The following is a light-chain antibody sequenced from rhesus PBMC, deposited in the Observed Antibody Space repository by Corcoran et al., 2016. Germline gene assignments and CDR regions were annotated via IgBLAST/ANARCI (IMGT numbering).Light chain of an antibody. Sequence: DIQMTQSPSSLSASVGDTVTITCRASQSISSWLDWYQQKPGKAPKLLIYKASSLQSGVPSRFSGRGSGTDVTLTISSLQPEDFATYYCLQYSSSPMYSFGQGTKVEIK. V-gene: IGKV1-22*01. J-gene: IGKJ2*01. CDR3: LQYSSSPMYS. CDR2: KAS. CDR1: QSISSW.